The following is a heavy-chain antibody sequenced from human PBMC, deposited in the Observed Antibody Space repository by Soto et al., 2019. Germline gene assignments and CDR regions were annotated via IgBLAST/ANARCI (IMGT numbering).Heavy chain of an antibody. J-gene: IGHJ4*02. Sequence: QLQLVQSGSEVKKPGDSVKVSCKTSGFTFTNYGFTWVRQAPGKGLEWMGWSSALNGFTNYAQDFQGRVTETTDSSTNTAYMELRGLKSDDTAFYYCAATTSIASGLRDWGQGTLVSVAS. CDR1: GFTFTNYG. CDR3: AATTSIASGLRD. CDR2: SSALNGFT. V-gene: IGHV1-18*01. D-gene: IGHD6-6*01.